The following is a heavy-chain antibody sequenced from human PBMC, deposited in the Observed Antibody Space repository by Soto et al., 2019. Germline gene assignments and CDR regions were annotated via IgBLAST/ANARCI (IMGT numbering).Heavy chain of an antibody. Sequence: QITLKESGPTLVKPTQTLTLTCTFSGFSLSTSGVGVGWIRQPQGNALEWLAVIYWDDDKRYRPSLKTRLTITKETSKTQGVLTMTNMDPVDTATDYGAHRRVYYAMDVWGQGPTVTVSS. J-gene: IGHJ6*02. CDR1: GFSLSTSGVG. CDR3: AHRRVYYAMDV. V-gene: IGHV2-5*02. CDR2: IYWDDDK.